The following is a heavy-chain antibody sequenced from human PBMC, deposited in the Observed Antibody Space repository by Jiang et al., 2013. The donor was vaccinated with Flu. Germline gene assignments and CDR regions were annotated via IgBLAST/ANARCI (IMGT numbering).Heavy chain of an antibody. CDR1: GFTFSSYA. J-gene: IGHJ6*03. V-gene: IGHV3-23*01. CDR2: ISGSGGST. Sequence: GLVQPGGSLRLSCAASGFTFSSYAMSWVRQAPGKGLEWVSAISGSGGSTYYADSVKGRFTISRDNSKNTLYLQMNSLRAEDTAVYYCAKDERYCSGGSCPYYMDVWGKGTTVTVSS. D-gene: IGHD2-15*01. CDR3: AKDERYCSGGSCPYYMDV.